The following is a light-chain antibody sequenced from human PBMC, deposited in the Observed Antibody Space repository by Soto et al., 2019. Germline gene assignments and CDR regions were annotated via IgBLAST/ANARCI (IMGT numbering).Light chain of an antibody. CDR2: GAS. J-gene: IGKJ5*01. CDR1: QSVRNN. Sequence: DILMTPSPSSLCVSPLGGATLPCRAYQSVRNNLAWYQQKPGQAPRLLIYGASTRATGIPARFSGSGSGTEFTLTISSLQSEDFALYYCQHYNNWPPAWTFGQGTRLEIK. V-gene: IGKV3-15*01. CDR3: QHYNNWPPAWT.